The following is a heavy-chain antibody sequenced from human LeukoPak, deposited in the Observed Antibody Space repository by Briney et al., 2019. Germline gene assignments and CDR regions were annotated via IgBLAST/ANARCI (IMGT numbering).Heavy chain of an antibody. CDR3: ARGDHVGRYFEL. V-gene: IGHV6-1*01. Sequence: SQTLSLTRGISGDSVSINSAVWNWVRQSPSRGLEWVGRTYYMSKWYNEYRESVKSRITINPDTSKNHFSLQLNSVTPKHPAVYYCARGDHVGRYFELWGRGALCTVSS. CDR2: TYYMSKWYN. J-gene: IGHJ2*01. CDR1: GDSVSINSAV.